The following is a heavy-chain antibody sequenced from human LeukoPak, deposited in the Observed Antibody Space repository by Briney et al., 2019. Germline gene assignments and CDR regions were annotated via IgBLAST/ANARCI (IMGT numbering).Heavy chain of an antibody. Sequence: GGSLRLSCAASGFTFSNCAMSWVRQAPGKGLEWVSALSGSGDNTYYADSVKGRFTISRDNSKNTLYLQMNSLRAEDTALYYCARPASRGVGRYFDLWGRGSLVTVSS. V-gene: IGHV3-23*01. J-gene: IGHJ2*01. CDR2: LSGSGDNT. CDR3: ARPASRGVGRYFDL. D-gene: IGHD3-10*01. CDR1: GFTFSNCA.